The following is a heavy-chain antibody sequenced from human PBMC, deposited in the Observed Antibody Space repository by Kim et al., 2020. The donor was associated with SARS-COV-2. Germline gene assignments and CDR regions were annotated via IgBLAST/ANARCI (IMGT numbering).Heavy chain of an antibody. Sequence: GGSLRLSCAASGFTFSSYSMNWVRQAPGKGLEWVSSISSSSSYIYYADSVKGRFTISRDNAKNSLYLQMNSLRAEDTAVYYCARSATHYYASSGYYPRHFDYWGQGTLVTVSS. CDR3: ARSATHYYASSGYYPRHFDY. CDR1: GFTFSSYS. D-gene: IGHD3-22*01. V-gene: IGHV3-21*01. CDR2: ISSSSSYI. J-gene: IGHJ4*02.